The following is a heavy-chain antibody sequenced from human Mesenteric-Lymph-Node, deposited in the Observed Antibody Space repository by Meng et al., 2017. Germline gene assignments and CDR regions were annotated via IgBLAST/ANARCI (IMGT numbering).Heavy chain of an antibody. J-gene: IGHJ2*01. D-gene: IGHD2-2*01. Sequence: ELQLVEFGGALVKPGGSFRLSCAASGFTFSSYSMNWVRQAPGKGLEWVSSISSSSSYIYYADSVKGRFTISRDNAKNSLYLQMNSLRAEDTALYYCARDPGGEAAIGLWGRGTLVTVSS. CDR3: ARDPGGEAAIGL. CDR2: ISSSSSYI. V-gene: IGHV3-21*01. CDR1: GFTFSSYS.